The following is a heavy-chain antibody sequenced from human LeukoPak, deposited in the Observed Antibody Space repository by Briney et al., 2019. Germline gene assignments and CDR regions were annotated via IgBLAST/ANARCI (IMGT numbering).Heavy chain of an antibody. J-gene: IGHJ6*02. D-gene: IGHD4-17*01. CDR3: AKSVRGYYYYGMDV. CDR2: ISGSGGST. V-gene: IGHV3-23*01. Sequence: GGSLRLSCAASGFTFSSYAMSWVRQAPGKGLEWVSAISGSGGSTYYADSVKGRFTISRDNSKNTLYLQMNSLRAEDTAVYYCAKSVRGYYYYGMDVWGQGTTVTVSS. CDR1: GFTFSSYA.